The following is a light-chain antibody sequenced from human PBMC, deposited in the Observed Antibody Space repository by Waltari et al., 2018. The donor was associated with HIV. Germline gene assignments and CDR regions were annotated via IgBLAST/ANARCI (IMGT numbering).Light chain of an antibody. Sequence: QSVLTQPPSVSGAPGQRITITCSGSSSNVGAGFDVHWYRQLPGTAPKLIIYQSTIRPSGGSDRVSASKSGTSASLAITGLRSDDEGDYYCQSYDSRLRGVIFGGGTKLTVL. CDR3: QSYDSRLRGVI. J-gene: IGLJ2*01. CDR2: QST. CDR1: SSNVGAGFD. V-gene: IGLV1-40*01.